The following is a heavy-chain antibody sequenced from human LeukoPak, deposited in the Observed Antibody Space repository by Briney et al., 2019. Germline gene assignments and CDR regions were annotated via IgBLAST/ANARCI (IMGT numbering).Heavy chain of an antibody. V-gene: IGHV5-51*01. CDR2: IYPGDSDT. Sequence: GESLKISCKGSGYNFNNNWIAWVRQMPGKGLEWMGIIYPGDSDTRYSPSFQGQVTISADKSISTAYLQWSSLKASDTAMYYCARHIISYPYSMDVWGQGTTVTVSS. D-gene: IGHD2/OR15-2a*01. CDR1: GYNFNNNW. J-gene: IGHJ6*02. CDR3: ARHIISYPYSMDV.